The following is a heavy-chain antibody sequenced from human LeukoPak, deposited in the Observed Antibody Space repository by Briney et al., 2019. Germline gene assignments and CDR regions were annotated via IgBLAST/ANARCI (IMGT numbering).Heavy chain of an antibody. CDR1: GYTFTGYY. J-gene: IGHJ4*02. D-gene: IGHD6-19*01. CDR3: ARGFPGYSSVLFDY. Sequence: ASVKVSFKASGYTFTGYYMHWVRQAPGQGLEWMGWINPNSGGTNYAQKFQGRVTMTRDTSISTAYMELSRLRSDDTAMYYCARGFPGYSSVLFDYWGQGTLVTVSS. CDR2: INPNSGGT. V-gene: IGHV1-2*02.